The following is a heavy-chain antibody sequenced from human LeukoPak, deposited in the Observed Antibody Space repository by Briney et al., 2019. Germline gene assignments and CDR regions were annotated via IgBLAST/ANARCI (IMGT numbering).Heavy chain of an antibody. CDR1: GGTFSSYA. CDR2: IIPIFGTA. V-gene: IGHV1-69*05. CDR3: AFTRIPDVYYYMDV. J-gene: IGHJ6*03. Sequence: ASVKVSCKASGGTFSSYAISLVRQAPGQGLEWRGRIIPIFGTANYAQKFQVRVTITMDGSTSTADMELSSLRYVYTDVYYCAFTRIPDVYYYMDVWSKGTTVTVSS.